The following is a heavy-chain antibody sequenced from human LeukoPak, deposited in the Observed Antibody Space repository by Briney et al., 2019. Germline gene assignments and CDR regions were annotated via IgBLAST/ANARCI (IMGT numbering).Heavy chain of an antibody. Sequence: GGSLRLSCAASGFTFDDYGMSWVRQAPGKGLEWVSGINWNGGSTGYADSVKGRFTISRDNAKNSLYLQMNSLRAEDTALCYCARGGYCSSTSCRRGAFDIWGQGTMVTVSS. CDR3: ARGGYCSSTSCRRGAFDI. CDR2: INWNGGST. CDR1: GFTFDDYG. J-gene: IGHJ3*02. D-gene: IGHD2-2*01. V-gene: IGHV3-20*04.